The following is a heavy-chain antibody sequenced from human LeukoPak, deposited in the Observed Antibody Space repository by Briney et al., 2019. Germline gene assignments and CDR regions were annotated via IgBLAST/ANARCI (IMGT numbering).Heavy chain of an antibody. V-gene: IGHV3-23*01. CDR2: ISGSGGST. D-gene: IGHD4-17*01. CDR3: AKRERDDYGDYHAFDI. J-gene: IGHJ3*02. CDR1: GFTFSSYA. Sequence: GGSLRLSCAASGFTFSSYAMSWVRQAPGKGLEWVSAISGSGGSTYYADSVKGRFTISRDNPKNTLYLQMNSLRAEDTAVYYCAKRERDDYGDYHAFDIWGQGTMVTVSS.